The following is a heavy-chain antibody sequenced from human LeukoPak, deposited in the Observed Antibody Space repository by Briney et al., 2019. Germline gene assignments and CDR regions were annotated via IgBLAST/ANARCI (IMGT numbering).Heavy chain of an antibody. D-gene: IGHD2-21*02. V-gene: IGHV3-11*06. CDR1: GFTFSDSY. J-gene: IGHJ6*03. Sequence: GGSLRLSCAASGFTFSDSYMTWIRQAPGKGLEWVSSISSGTSFIYYADSVKGRFTISRDNAKNSLYLQMNSLRAEDTAVYYCARGTTALMDVWGKGTTVTVSS. CDR3: ARGTTALMDV. CDR2: ISSGTSFI.